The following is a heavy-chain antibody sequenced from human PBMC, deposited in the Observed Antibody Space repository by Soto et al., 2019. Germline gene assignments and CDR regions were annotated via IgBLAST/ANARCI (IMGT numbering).Heavy chain of an antibody. CDR2: IYHSGTT. V-gene: IGHV4-4*02. J-gene: IGHJ4*02. CDR1: GGSISTRNW. D-gene: IGHD2-15*01. CDR3: APLGYCGNDTCYAAD. Sequence: QVQLQESGPGLVTPSGTLSLTCDVSGGSISTRNWWSWVRQPPGKGLEWIGEIYHSGTTNYNPSLKRRVTRSMGKSRNQFSLMLNSVTAADTAVYYCAPLGYCGNDTCYAADWGQGTLVTVSS.